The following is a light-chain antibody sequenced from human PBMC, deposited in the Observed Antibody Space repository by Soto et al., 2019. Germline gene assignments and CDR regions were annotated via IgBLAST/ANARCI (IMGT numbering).Light chain of an antibody. CDR3: QQSYNAPMYT. CDR2: AAS. V-gene: IGKV1-39*01. Sequence: DIQMTQSPSSLSASVGDRVTITCRASRSISTYSNWYQQKPGKAPKLLISAASNLQSGVPSRFSGSGSGTDFTLTISSLQPEDFASYYCQQSYNAPMYTFGQGTKLEI. CDR1: RSISTY. J-gene: IGKJ2*01.